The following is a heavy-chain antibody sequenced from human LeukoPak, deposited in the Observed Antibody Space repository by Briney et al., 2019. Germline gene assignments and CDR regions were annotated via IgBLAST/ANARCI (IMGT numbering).Heavy chain of an antibody. D-gene: IGHD2-2*01. V-gene: IGHV4-39*01. Sequence: SETLSLTCTVSGGSIRSYYWGWIRQPPGKGLEWIGSIYYSGSTYYNPSLKSRVTISVDTSKNQFSLKLSSVTAADTAVYYCARHVVPAATHYNWFDPWGQGTLVTVSS. J-gene: IGHJ5*02. CDR1: GGSIRSYY. CDR2: IYYSGST. CDR3: ARHVVPAATHYNWFDP.